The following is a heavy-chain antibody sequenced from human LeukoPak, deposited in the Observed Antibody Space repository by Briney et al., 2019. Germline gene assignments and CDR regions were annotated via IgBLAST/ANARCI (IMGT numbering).Heavy chain of an antibody. CDR1: GFSLSTYG. V-gene: IGHV3-23*01. Sequence: PGASLRLSCAASGFSLSTYGVSWVRQPPVKGLEWVSGITGTGGSTYYADSVKGRFTVSRDTSKNTLYLQMNSLRAEDTAIYYCAKDHGTAVAGFYYWGQGTLVTVSS. CDR2: ITGTGGST. CDR3: AKDHGTAVAGFYY. D-gene: IGHD6-19*01. J-gene: IGHJ4*02.